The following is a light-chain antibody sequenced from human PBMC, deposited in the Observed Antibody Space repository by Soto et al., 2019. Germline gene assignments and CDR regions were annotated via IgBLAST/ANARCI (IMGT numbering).Light chain of an antibody. CDR3: QQYGSSLWT. V-gene: IGKV3-20*01. CDR2: GAS. Sequence: EIVLTQSPGTLSLSPGERATISCRASQSVSSSYLAWYQQKPGQAPRLLIYGASSRATGIPDRFSGSGSGTDFTLTISRLEPEEFVVYYCQQYGSSLWTFGQGTKVDIK. J-gene: IGKJ1*01. CDR1: QSVSSSY.